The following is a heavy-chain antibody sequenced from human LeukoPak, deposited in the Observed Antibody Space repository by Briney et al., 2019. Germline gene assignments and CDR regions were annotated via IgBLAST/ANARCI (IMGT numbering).Heavy chain of an antibody. J-gene: IGHJ6*02. Sequence: SVKVSCKASGGTFSSYPISWVRQAPGQGLAWMGGIIPMFGTTNYALKFQGRVTITADESTSTAYMELSSLESEDTAVYYCARVTQRDSNLYGMDVWGQGTTVTVSS. D-gene: IGHD4-11*01. CDR3: ARVTQRDSNLYGMDV. CDR2: IIPMFGTT. CDR1: GGTFSSYP. V-gene: IGHV1-69*13.